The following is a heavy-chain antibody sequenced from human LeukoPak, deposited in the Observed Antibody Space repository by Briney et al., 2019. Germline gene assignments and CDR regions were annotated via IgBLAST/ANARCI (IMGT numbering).Heavy chain of an antibody. D-gene: IGHD3-22*01. CDR2: ISSSGST. V-gene: IGHV4-61*02. J-gene: IGHJ3*02. CDR1: GDSISSGDYY. Sequence: SETLSLSCTVSGDSISSGDYYWSWIRQPAGKGLEWIGRISSSGSTNYNPSLKSRVTTSVDTSKTQFSLKLSSVTAADTAVYFCARGPYSYDSSGAFDIWGQGTMVTVSS. CDR3: ARGPYSYDSSGAFDI.